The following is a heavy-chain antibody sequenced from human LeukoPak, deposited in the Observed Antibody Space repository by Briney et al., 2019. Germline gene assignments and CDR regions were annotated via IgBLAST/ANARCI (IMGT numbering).Heavy chain of an antibody. Sequence: GGSLRLSCVASGFTFSSFGMHWVRQAPGKGLEWVALIWYDGSSTYYADSVKGRFTISRDDSKYTVYLQMNSLRAEDTALYYCARGFLDFDSWGQGTLVIVSS. CDR3: ARGFLDFDS. CDR1: GFTFSSFG. V-gene: IGHV3-33*01. CDR2: IWYDGSST. J-gene: IGHJ4*02. D-gene: IGHD3-3*01.